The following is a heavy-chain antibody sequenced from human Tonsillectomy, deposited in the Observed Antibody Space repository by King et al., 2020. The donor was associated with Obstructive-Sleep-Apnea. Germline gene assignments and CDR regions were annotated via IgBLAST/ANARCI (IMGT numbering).Heavy chain of an antibody. CDR2: ISYDGTNK. CDR3: ARSENSGPDY. D-gene: IGHD1-26*01. Sequence: VQLVESGGGVVQPGRSLRLSCAASGFTFSNYAMHWVRQAPGKGLEWVAVISYDGTNKYSADSVKGRFTISRDNSKNTLFLQMNSLRSEDTAVFYCARSENSGPDYWGQGTLVTVSS. J-gene: IGHJ4*02. V-gene: IGHV3-30-3*01. CDR1: GFTFSNYA.